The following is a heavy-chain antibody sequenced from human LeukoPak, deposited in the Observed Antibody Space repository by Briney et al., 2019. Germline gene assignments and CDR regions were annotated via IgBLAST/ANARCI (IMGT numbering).Heavy chain of an antibody. J-gene: IGHJ4*02. Sequence: SETLSLTCAVYGGSFSGYYWSWIRQPPGKGLEWIGEINHSGSTNYNPSLKSRVTISVDMSKNQFSLKLSSVTAADTAVYYCARVGGSRIAARYLHYWGQGTLVTVSS. CDR2: INHSGST. V-gene: IGHV4-34*01. D-gene: IGHD6-6*01. CDR3: ARVGGSRIAARYLHY. CDR1: GGSFSGYY.